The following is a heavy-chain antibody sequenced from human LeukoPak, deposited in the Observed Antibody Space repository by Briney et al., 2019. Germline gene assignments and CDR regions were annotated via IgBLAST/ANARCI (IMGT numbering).Heavy chain of an antibody. V-gene: IGHV3-33*01. CDR3: AREYGDYVWNHYYYGMDV. Sequence: GGSLRLSCAASGFTFSSYGMHWVRQAPGKGLEWVAVIWYDGSNKYYADSVKGRFTISRDNSKNTLYLQMNSLRAEDTAVYYCAREYGDYVWNHYYYGMDVWGQGTTVTVSS. J-gene: IGHJ6*02. CDR1: GFTFSSYG. CDR2: IWYDGSNK. D-gene: IGHD4-17*01.